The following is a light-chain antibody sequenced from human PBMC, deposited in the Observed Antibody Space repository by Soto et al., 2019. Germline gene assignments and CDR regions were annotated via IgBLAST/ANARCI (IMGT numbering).Light chain of an antibody. CDR3: QQYNQWPLT. CDR1: QSVTSD. Sequence: ETVMTQSPVTLSVSPGQRVTLSCRASQSVTSDLAWYQQRPGQAPSLLIYGAATRATGIPARFSGSGSGTECTLTISSLQSEDFALYYCQQYNQWPLTFGGGTKVEIK. J-gene: IGKJ4*01. CDR2: GAA. V-gene: IGKV3-15*01.